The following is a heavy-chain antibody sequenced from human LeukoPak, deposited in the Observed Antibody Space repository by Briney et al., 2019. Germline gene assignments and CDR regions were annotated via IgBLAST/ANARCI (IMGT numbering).Heavy chain of an antibody. CDR2: INHSGST. V-gene: IGHV4-34*01. J-gene: IGHJ4*02. D-gene: IGHD2-8*01. Sequence: PSETLSLTCAVHGGSFSGYYWSWIRQPPGKGLEWIGEINHSGSTNYNPSLKSRVTISVDTSKNQFSLRLSSVTAADTAVYHCARDGGSYSLDYWGQGTLVTVSS. CDR3: ARDGGSYSLDY. CDR1: GGSFSGYY.